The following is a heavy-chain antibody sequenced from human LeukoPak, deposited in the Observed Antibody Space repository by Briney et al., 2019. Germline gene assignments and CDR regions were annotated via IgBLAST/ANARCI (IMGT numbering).Heavy chain of an antibody. Sequence: GGSLRLSCAAFGFTVSSNYMSWVRQAPGKGLEWVGHIKTETDGGTTDYAAPVKGRFTISRDDSKNTLYLQMNSLKTEDTAVYFCTTATIYDFWNGYFKTFDYWGQGTLVTVSS. CDR1: GFTVSSNY. V-gene: IGHV3-15*01. CDR3: TTATIYDFWNGYFKTFDY. J-gene: IGHJ4*02. CDR2: IKTETDGGTT. D-gene: IGHD3-3*01.